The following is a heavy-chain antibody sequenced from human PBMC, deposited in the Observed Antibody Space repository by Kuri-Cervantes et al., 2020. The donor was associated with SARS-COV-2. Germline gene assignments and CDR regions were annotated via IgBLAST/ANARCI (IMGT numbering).Heavy chain of an antibody. CDR3: AKDLSGSFAFDY. CDR1: GFSISDRAYW. D-gene: IGHD1-26*01. CDR2: IRYDGSNK. J-gene: IGHJ4*02. V-gene: IGHV3-30*02. Sequence: GESLKISCTASGFSISDRAYWMTWVRQTPGKGLEWVAFIRYDGSNKYYADSVKGRFTISRDNSKNTLYLQMNSLRAEDTAVYYCAKDLSGSFAFDYWGQGTLVTVSS.